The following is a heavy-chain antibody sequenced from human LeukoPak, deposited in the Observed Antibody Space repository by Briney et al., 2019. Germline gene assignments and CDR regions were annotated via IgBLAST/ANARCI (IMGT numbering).Heavy chain of an antibody. Sequence: TSETLSLTYTVSGDSIGSHYWSWIRQPPGKGLEWIGYIFYVGSTNYNPSLKSRVTISVDTSKNQFSLKLNSVTAADTAVYYCARDYYDSRGEAFDIWGQGTMVTVSS. J-gene: IGHJ3*02. V-gene: IGHV4-59*11. D-gene: IGHD3-22*01. CDR3: ARDYYDSRGEAFDI. CDR2: IFYVGST. CDR1: GDSIGSHY.